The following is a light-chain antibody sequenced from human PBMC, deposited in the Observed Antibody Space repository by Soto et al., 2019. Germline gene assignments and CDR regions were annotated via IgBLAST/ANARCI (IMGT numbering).Light chain of an antibody. CDR1: SSNIGSNT. CDR3: AAWDDSLNGYV. V-gene: IGLV1-44*01. J-gene: IGLJ1*01. CDR2: FNI. Sequence: QSVLSQPPSASGTPGQRVTISCSGSSSNIGSNTVSWYQQFPGTAPKLLIYFNIQRPSGVPDRFSGSKSGTSASLAISGLQSEDEADYYCAAWDDSLNGYVFGTATKVTVL.